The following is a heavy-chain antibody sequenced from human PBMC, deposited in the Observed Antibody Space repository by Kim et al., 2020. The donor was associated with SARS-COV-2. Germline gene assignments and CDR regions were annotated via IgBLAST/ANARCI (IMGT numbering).Heavy chain of an antibody. V-gene: IGHV4-34*01. CDR3: ARGRGTMVRGAVDY. Sequence: TPSLKRRVTISVDTSKNQFSLKLSSVTAADTAVYYCARGRGTMVRGAVDYWGQGTLVTVSS. J-gene: IGHJ4*02. D-gene: IGHD3-10*01.